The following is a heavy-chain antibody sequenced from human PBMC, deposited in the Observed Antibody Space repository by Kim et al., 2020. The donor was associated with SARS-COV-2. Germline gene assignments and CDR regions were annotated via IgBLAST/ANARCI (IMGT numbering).Heavy chain of an antibody. V-gene: IGHV3-30*18. CDR1: GFTFSSYG. CDR3: AKGYYYDSSGYYTT. D-gene: IGHD3-22*01. Sequence: GGSLRLSCAASGFTFSSYGMHWVRQAPGKGLEWVAVISYDGSNKYYADSVKGRFIISRDNSKNTLYLQMNSLRAEDTAVYYCAKGYYYDSSGYYTTWGQGTLVTVSS. CDR2: ISYDGSNK. J-gene: IGHJ5*02.